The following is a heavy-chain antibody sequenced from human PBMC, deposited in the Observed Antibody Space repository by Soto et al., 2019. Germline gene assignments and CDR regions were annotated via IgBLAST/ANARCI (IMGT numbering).Heavy chain of an antibody. CDR1: GGSISSGGYY. CDR3: AVVGRYDYIWVSYNFDY. CDR2: IYYSGST. J-gene: IGHJ4*02. V-gene: IGHV4-31*03. D-gene: IGHD3-16*01. Sequence: QVQLQESGPGLVKPSQTLSLTCTVSGGSISSGGYYWSWIRQHPGKGLEWIGYIYYSGSTYYNPSLKRCVTISLETSKNPFSLKLSSVDAAETDVYNCAVVGRYDYIWVSYNFDYWGQGTLVTVSS.